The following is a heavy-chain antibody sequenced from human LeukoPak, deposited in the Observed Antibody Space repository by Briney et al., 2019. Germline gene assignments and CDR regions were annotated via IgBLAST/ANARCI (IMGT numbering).Heavy chain of an antibody. V-gene: IGHV3-48*02. CDR3: ARSMVRGGYAFDI. CDR1: GFTFSSYN. CDR2: ISSSSSTI. J-gene: IGHJ3*02. D-gene: IGHD3-10*01. Sequence: GGSLRLSCAAPGFTFSSYNMDWVRQAPGKGLEWVSYISSSSSTIYYADSVKGRFTISRDNAKNSLYLQMNSLRDEDTAVYYCARSMVRGGYAFDIWGQGTMVTVSS.